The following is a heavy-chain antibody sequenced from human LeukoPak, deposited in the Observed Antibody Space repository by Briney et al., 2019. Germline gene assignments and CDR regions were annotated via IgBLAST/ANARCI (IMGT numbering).Heavy chain of an antibody. D-gene: IGHD6-13*01. CDR1: GFSLSGYW. CDR2: ISVTGGST. Sequence: PGGSLRLSCAASGFSLSGYWMHWVRQVPGKGLEWVSGISVTGGSTYYADSVKGRFTISRDNSKNTLYLQMNSLRAEDTALYYCAKTAAGTHSWFDYWGQGTLVTVSS. V-gene: IGHV3-23*01. CDR3: AKTAAGTHSWFDY. J-gene: IGHJ4*02.